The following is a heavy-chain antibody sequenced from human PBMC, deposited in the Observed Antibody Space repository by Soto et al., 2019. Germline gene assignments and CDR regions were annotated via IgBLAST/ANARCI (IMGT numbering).Heavy chain of an antibody. Sequence: PSETLSLTCAVYGGSFGGYYWSWIRQPPGKGLEWIGEINHSGTTNYNPSLKSRVTISVDTSKNQFSLKLSSVTAADTAVYYCARPPGYGSGDICYSAQGLDVWGEGTTVTVSS. V-gene: IGHV4-34*01. J-gene: IGHJ6*04. D-gene: IGHD2-15*01. CDR3: ARPPGYGSGDICYSAQGLDV. CDR1: GGSFGGYY. CDR2: INHSGTT.